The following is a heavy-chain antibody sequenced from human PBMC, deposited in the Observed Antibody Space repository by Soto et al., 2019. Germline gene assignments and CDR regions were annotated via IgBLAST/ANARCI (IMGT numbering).Heavy chain of an antibody. V-gene: IGHV3-9*01. J-gene: IGHJ4*02. CDR1: VCTFDNYA. CDR3: AKDTGTN. Sequence: GGSLRLSCASSVCTFDNYAMHCVRQSPGKGLEWVSGISWNSNTIAYADSVKGRFTISRDNAKNSLYLQMNSLRAEDTAFYYCAKDTGTNWGQGTLVIVS. CDR2: ISWNSNTI.